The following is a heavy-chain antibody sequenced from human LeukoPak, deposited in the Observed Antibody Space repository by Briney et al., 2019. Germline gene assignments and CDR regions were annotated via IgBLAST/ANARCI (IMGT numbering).Heavy chain of an antibody. D-gene: IGHD1-26*01. CDR3: AKGIRVGATKGACDI. J-gene: IGHJ3*02. V-gene: IGHV3-23*01. Sequence: PGGSLRLSFASSGFTFSSYAMSWVRQAQGKGLEWVSAISRSGGSTDYADSVKGRFTISRDNSKNTLYLQMNSLRAEDTAVYYCAKGIRVGATKGACDIWGQGTMVTVSS. CDR2: ISRSGGST. CDR1: GFTFSSYA.